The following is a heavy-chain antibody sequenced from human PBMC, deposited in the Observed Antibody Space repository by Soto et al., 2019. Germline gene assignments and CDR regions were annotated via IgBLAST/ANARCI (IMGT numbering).Heavy chain of an antibody. CDR3: ARGGGVGVAGSAAFDM. V-gene: IGHV1-2*02. D-gene: IGHD3-3*01. CDR1: GYPVTAYY. CDR2: INPATGAA. J-gene: IGHJ3*02. Sequence: QLHLVQSGAVVKKPGASVTVSCSASGYPVTAYYMHWVRQAPGRGLEWMGGINPATGAAKYTQTFPGRVNMDRDQSTSTVFMERSGLTSGDPAVFFCARGGGVGVAGSAAFDMWGQGTLVTVSS.